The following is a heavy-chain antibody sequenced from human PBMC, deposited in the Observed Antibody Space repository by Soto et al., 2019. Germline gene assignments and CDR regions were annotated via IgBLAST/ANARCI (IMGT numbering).Heavy chain of an antibody. CDR3: ARSGYCSGGSCYSPLERPGRGYFDY. V-gene: IGHV4-34*01. J-gene: IGHJ4*02. D-gene: IGHD2-15*01. Sequence: PSETLSLTCAVYGGSFSGYYWSWIHQPPGKGQEWIGEINHSGSTNYNPSLKSRVTISVDTSKNQFSLKLSSVTAVDTAVYYCARSGYCSGGSCYSPLERPGRGYFDYWGQGTLVTVSS. CDR1: GGSFSGYY. CDR2: INHSGST.